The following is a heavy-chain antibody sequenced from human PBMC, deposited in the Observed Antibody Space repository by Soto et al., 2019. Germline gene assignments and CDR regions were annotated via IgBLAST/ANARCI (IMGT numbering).Heavy chain of an antibody. CDR1: GYTFPIYD. J-gene: IGHJ5*02. V-gene: IGHV1-8*03. CDR2: MNPNSGNT. CDR3: ARGVGDFWSGYPDNWFDP. Sequence: SVKLTSKESGYTFPIYDINWVRQANRKGLEWMGWMNPNSGNTGYSQKFQGRVTITRDTSASTAYMELSSLRSEDTAVYYCARGVGDFWSGYPDNWFDPWGQGTLVTVSS. D-gene: IGHD3-3*01.